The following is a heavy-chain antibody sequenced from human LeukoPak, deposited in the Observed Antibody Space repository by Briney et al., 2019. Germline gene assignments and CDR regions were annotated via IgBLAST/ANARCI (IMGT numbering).Heavy chain of an antibody. V-gene: IGHV1-2*02. CDR2: INPNSGGT. D-gene: IGHD3-10*01. CDR3: ARVTMVRGDPYYYYYMDV. CDR1: GYTFTGYY. Sequence: GASVKVSCKASGYTFTGYYMHWVRQAPGQGLEWMGWINPNSGGTNYAQKFQGRVTMTRDTSISTAYMELSRLRSDDTAVYYCARVTMVRGDPYYYYYMDVWGKGTTVTISS. J-gene: IGHJ6*03.